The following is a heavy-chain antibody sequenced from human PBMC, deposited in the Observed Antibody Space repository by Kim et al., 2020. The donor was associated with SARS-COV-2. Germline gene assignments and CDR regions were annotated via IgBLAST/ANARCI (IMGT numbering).Heavy chain of an antibody. CDR2: ISADGEIT. CDR1: GFSFRSYA. D-gene: IGHD3-22*01. CDR3: ARVRFADISGYVDY. Sequence: GGSLRLSCAASGFSFRSYAMSWVRQAPGKGLEWVSIISADGEITYYADSVKGRFTISRDKSKNTMDVRMNSLRVEDTAVYYCARVRFADISGYVDYWGQG. V-gene: IGHV3-23*01. J-gene: IGHJ4*02.